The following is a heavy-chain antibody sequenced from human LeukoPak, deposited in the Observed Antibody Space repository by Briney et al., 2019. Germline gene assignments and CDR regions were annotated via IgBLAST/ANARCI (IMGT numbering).Heavy chain of an antibody. CDR2: TKPDGSEG. CDR1: GFTFSSSW. J-gene: IGHJ4*02. D-gene: IGHD3-16*01. Sequence: GGSLRLSCAASGFTFSSSWMTWVRQAPGKGLEWVATTKPDGSEGSYVDSVNGRFTISRDNAKNSLFLRMISLRAEDTAVYYCARDRAYKSFDYWGQGALVTVSS. V-gene: IGHV3-7*04. CDR3: ARDRAYKSFDY.